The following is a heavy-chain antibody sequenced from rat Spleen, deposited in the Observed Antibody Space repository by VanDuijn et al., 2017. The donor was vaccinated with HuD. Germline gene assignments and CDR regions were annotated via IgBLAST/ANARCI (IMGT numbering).Heavy chain of an antibody. V-gene: IGHV2-13*01. Sequence: LKESGPGLVQPSQTLSLTCTVSGFSLISYAVNWVRQPPGKGLEWMGGIWGDGSTDYNSALKSRLSISRDTSKSQVFLKMNSLQTEDTATYYCATPTPGIPFAYWGQGTLVTVSS. CDR1: GFSLISYA. CDR2: IWGDGST. CDR3: ATPTPGIPFAY. J-gene: IGHJ3*01. D-gene: IGHD1-4*01.